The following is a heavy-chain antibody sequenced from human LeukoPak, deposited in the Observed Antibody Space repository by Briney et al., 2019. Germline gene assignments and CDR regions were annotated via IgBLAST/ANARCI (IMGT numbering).Heavy chain of an antibody. CDR3: AKDSYYGSGR. Sequence: GGSLRLSCAASGFTFSSYGMHWVRQAPGKGLEWVAVISYDGSNKYYADSVKGRFTISRDSSKNTLYLQMNSLRAEDTAVYYCAKDSYYGSGRWGQGTLVTVSS. D-gene: IGHD3-10*01. CDR2: ISYDGSNK. V-gene: IGHV3-30*18. CDR1: GFTFSSYG. J-gene: IGHJ4*02.